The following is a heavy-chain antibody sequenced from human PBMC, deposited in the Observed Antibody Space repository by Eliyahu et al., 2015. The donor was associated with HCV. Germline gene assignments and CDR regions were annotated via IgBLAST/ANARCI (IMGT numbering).Heavy chain of an antibody. Sequence: QVRLQESGPGLVKPSETLSLTCTVSGGSISSYWSWIRQPPGKELEWIGYIYYSGSTNYNPSLKSRVTISVDTSKNQFSLKLTSVTAADTAVYYCARGPTGDHLDHWGQGTLVTVSS. J-gene: IGHJ4*02. D-gene: IGHD7-27*01. CDR2: IYYSGST. CDR1: GGSISSY. V-gene: IGHV4-59*01. CDR3: ARGPTGDHLDH.